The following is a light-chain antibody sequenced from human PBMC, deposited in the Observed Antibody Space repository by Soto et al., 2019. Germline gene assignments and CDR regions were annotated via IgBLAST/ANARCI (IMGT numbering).Light chain of an antibody. CDR2: GAS. J-gene: IGKJ1*01. CDR1: QSVSSN. Sequence: EIVMTQSPATLSVSPGERATLSCGASQSVSSNLAWYQQKPGQAPRLLIYGASTRATGIPARFSGSGSGTEFTLTISSLQSEDFAVYYCQQYNNWPGTFGKGTKV. CDR3: QQYNNWPGT. V-gene: IGKV3-15*01.